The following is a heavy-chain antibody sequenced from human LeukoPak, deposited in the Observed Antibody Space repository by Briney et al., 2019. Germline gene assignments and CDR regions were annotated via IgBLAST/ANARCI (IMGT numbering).Heavy chain of an antibody. J-gene: IGHJ4*02. CDR2: ISPNSGDT. CDR1: GYTFNGYY. D-gene: IGHD1-26*01. V-gene: IGHV1-2*02. Sequence: ASVKASCKASGYTFNGYYMHWVRQAPGQGLEWMGWISPNSGDTHYTQKFQGRVTMTRDTSTTTAYMEMSRLRSDDTAVYYCARDAWLVGTTNLYYFDYWGQGTLVTVSS. CDR3: ARDAWLVGTTNLYYFDY.